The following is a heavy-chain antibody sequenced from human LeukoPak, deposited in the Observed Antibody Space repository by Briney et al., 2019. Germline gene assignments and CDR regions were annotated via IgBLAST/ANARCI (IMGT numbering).Heavy chain of an antibody. V-gene: IGHV3-74*01. Sequence: GGSLRLSCAASGFTFSSYWMHWVRQAPGKGLVWVSRINSDGSSTTYADSVKGRFTISRDNAKNTLYLQMNSLRAEDTAVYCCARDPAPSGWYDYWGQGTLVTVSS. D-gene: IGHD6-19*01. CDR2: INSDGSST. CDR1: GFTFSSYW. J-gene: IGHJ4*02. CDR3: ARDPAPSGWYDY.